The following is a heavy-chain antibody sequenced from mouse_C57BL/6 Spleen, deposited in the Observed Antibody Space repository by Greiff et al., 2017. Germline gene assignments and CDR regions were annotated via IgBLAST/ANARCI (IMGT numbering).Heavy chain of an antibody. CDR3: AREGSGYVDY. V-gene: IGHV3-1*01. CDR2: ISYSGST. D-gene: IGHD3-2*02. J-gene: IGHJ2*01. Sequence: EVQLQQSGPGMVKPSQSLSLTCTVTGYSITSGYDWHWIRHFPGNKLEWMGYISYSGSTNYNPSLKSRISITHDTSKNHFFLKLNSVTTEDTATYYCAREGSGYVDYWGQGTTLTVSS. CDR1: GYSITSGYD.